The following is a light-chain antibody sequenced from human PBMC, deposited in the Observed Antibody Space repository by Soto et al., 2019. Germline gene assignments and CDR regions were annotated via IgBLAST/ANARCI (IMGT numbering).Light chain of an antibody. V-gene: IGKV3-20*01. Sequence: EIVLTQSPGTLSLSPGERATLSCRASQSVSSSYLAWYQQKPGQAPRLLVYGASSRATGIPDRFSGSGSGTDLTLTISRVEPDDFATYYCQQYHSRRTFGQGTKVEIK. CDR3: QQYHSRRT. CDR2: GAS. J-gene: IGKJ1*01. CDR1: QSVSSSY.